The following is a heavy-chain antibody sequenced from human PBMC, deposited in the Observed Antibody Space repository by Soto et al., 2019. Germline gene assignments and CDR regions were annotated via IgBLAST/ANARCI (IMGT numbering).Heavy chain of an antibody. CDR1: GGSISSGGYY. V-gene: IGHV4-31*03. CDR2: IYYSGST. J-gene: IGHJ6*03. D-gene: IGHD4-4*01. Sequence: QVQLQESGPGLVKPSQTLSLTCTVSGGSISSGGYYWSWIRQHPGKGLEWIGYIYYSGSTYYNPSLKSRVTISVDTSKNQFSLQLSSVTAADTAVYYCARDMEENYSMLVAYPSEKKRDYYYYYMDVWGKGTTVTVSS. CDR3: ARDMEENYSMLVAYPSEKKRDYYYYYMDV.